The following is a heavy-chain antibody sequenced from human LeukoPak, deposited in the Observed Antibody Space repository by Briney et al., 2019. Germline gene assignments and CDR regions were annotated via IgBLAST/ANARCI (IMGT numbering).Heavy chain of an antibody. D-gene: IGHD3-22*01. J-gene: IGHJ4*02. CDR3: LIVVVITGINY. V-gene: IGHV3-23*01. CDR1: GFTFSSYA. CDR2: ISGSGGST. Sequence: GGSLRLSCAASGFTFSSYAMCWVRRAPGRGLEWVSTISGSGGSTYYAGSVKGRFTISRDNSKNTLYLQMNSLSAEDTAVYYCLIVVVITGINYWGQGTLVTVSS.